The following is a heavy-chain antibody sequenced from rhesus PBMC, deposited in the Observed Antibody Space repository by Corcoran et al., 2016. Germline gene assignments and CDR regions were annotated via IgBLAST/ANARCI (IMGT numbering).Heavy chain of an antibody. CDR2: INSAGRST. J-gene: IGHJ5-2*02. CDR3: AKEIAAAADV. D-gene: IGHD6-31*01. CDR1: GFTFSNHW. Sequence: EVQLVESGGGLAKPGGSLRLSCAASGFTFSNHWMYWVRQAPGKGLEWISGINSAGRSTNYADSVKGRFTITRENAKNTLYLQMDSLRAEDTAVYYCAKEIAAAADVWGRGVLVTVSS. V-gene: IGHV3-28*02.